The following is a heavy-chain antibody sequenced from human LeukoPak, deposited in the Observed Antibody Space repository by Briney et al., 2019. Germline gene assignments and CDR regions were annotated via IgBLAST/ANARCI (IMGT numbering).Heavy chain of an antibody. D-gene: IGHD2-15*01. CDR3: ARAGGTRGGSQPAAVVDY. Sequence: GGSLRLSCAASGFTFSSYGMHWVRQAPGKGLEWVALISYDGSNEYYADSVRGRFTISRDNSKFTLYMQMDSLRAEDTAVYYCARAGGTRGGSQPAAVVDYWGQGTLVTVSS. CDR1: GFTFSSYG. V-gene: IGHV3-30*03. J-gene: IGHJ4*02. CDR2: ISYDGSNE.